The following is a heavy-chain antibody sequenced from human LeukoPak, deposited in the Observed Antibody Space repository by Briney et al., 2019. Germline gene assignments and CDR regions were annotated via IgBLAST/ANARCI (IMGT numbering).Heavy chain of an antibody. CDR3: EADDSSHDY. CDR1: GFTFSSYW. CDR2: IKQDGSEK. V-gene: IGHV3-7*01. J-gene: IGHJ4*02. Sequence: GGSLRLSCAASGFTFSSYWMSWVRQAPGKGLEWVANIKQDGSEKYYVDSVKGRFTISRDNAKNSLYPQMNSLRAEDTAVYYCEADDSSHDYWGQGTLVTVSS. D-gene: IGHD3-22*01.